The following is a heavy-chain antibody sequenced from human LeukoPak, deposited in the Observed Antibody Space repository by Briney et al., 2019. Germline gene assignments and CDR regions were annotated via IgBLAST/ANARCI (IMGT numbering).Heavy chain of an antibody. CDR3: AKGGAGYYGSGSKYGMDV. V-gene: IGHV4-34*01. CDR2: INHSGST. CDR1: GGSFSGYY. D-gene: IGHD3-10*01. J-gene: IGHJ6*04. Sequence: SETLSLTCAVYGGSFSGYYWSWIRQPPGKGLEWLGEINHSGSTNYNPSLKSRVTISVDTSKNQFSLKLSSVTAADTAVYYCAKGGAGYYGSGSKYGMDVWGKGTTVTVSS.